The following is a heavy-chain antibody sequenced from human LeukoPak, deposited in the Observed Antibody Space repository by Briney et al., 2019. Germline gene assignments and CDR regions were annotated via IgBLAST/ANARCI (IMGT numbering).Heavy chain of an antibody. Sequence: PSETLSLTCAVSGGSISSYYLSWIRQPAGKGLEWIGRIYTSGSTNYNPSLKSRVTMSVDTSKNQFSLKLSSVTAADTAVYYCARGRYPFDAFDIWGQGTMVTVSS. CDR3: ARGRYPFDAFDI. CDR2: IYTSGST. CDR1: GGSISSYY. V-gene: IGHV4-4*07. J-gene: IGHJ3*02. D-gene: IGHD1-14*01.